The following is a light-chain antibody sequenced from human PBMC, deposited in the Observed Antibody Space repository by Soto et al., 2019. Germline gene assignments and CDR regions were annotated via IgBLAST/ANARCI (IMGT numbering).Light chain of an antibody. CDR2: GAS. Sequence: EIVLTQSPGTLSLSPGERAALSCRARQSLSSNYLAWYQQKPGQAPRLLIYGASNTAPGIPDRFSGRGSGTDFILTISRLEPEDFAVYYCQHYGSSLWTFGQGTKVEIK. J-gene: IGKJ1*01. CDR1: QSLSSNY. CDR3: QHYGSSLWT. V-gene: IGKV3-20*01.